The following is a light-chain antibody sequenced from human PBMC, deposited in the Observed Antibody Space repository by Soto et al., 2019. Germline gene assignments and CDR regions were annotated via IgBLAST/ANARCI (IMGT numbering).Light chain of an antibody. CDR2: DVS. CDR3: SSYTSSSTRV. CDR1: RSDVGGYNY. J-gene: IGLJ2*01. Sequence: QSALTQPASVSGAPGQSITISCTGTRSDVGGYNYVSWYQQDPGEAPKLMIYDVSNRPSGVSNRLSGSKSGNTASLTIYGLQAEDEADYSCSSYTSSSTRVFGGGTTLTV. V-gene: IGLV2-14*01.